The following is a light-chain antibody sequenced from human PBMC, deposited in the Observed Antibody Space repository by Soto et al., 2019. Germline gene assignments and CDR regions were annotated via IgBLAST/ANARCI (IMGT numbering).Light chain of an antibody. J-gene: IGKJ2*01. Sequence: ESMLTQSPGTLSLSPGERATLSCRASQSVSTRYLAWYQQKTGQAPRLLIYGASIRATGIPDRLSGSGSGTNFSPNISRLEPEDFAVYYCHQFGSSPPAFTFGQGTKLEI. CDR2: GAS. CDR1: QSVSTRY. CDR3: HQFGSSPPAFT. V-gene: IGKV3-20*01.